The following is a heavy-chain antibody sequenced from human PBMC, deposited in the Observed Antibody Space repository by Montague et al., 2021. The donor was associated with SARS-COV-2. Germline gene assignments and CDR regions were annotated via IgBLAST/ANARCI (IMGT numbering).Heavy chain of an antibody. Sequence: SETLSLTCAVSGGSISSSNWWSCVRQPPGKGLEWIGGIYHSRSTXXNPSLKSRVTISVDKSKNQFSLKLSSVTAADTAVYYCARDRRSWFPPYYYGMDVWGQGTTVTVSS. CDR1: GGSISSSNW. CDR2: IYHSRST. V-gene: IGHV4-4*02. CDR3: ARDRRSWFPPYYYGMDV. D-gene: IGHD6-13*01. J-gene: IGHJ6*02.